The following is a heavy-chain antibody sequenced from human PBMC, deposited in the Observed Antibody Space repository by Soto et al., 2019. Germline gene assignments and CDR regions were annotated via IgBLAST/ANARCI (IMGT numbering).Heavy chain of an antibody. CDR1: GFTFSSYG. V-gene: IGHV3-30*03. D-gene: IGHD3-3*01. CDR3: ARGGYDFWSGYYSYLDY. CDR2: ISYDGSNN. Sequence: QVQLVESGGGVVQPGRSLRLSCAASGFTFSSYGMHWVRQAPGKGLEWVAVISYDGSNNYYADSVKGRFTISRDNSKNTLSQQQNSLIAEDTAVYYCARGGYDFWSGYYSYLDYWGQGTLVTVSS. J-gene: IGHJ4*02.